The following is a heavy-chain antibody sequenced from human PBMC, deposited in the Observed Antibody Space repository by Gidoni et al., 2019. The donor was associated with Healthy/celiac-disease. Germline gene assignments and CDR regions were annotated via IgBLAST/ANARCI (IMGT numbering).Heavy chain of an antibody. CDR3: ARDVQQQLVFYHYYYGMDV. Sequence: QVQLVQSGGAVKKPGASVKVSCKASGYTFTGHHRHWVRQAPGKGLEWMGWINPNSGGTNYAQKFQGRVTMTRDTSISTAYMELSRLRYDDTAVYYCARDVQQQLVFYHYYYGMDVWGQGTTVTVSS. CDR1: GYTFTGHH. V-gene: IGHV1-2*02. CDR2: INPNSGGT. D-gene: IGHD6-13*01. J-gene: IGHJ6*02.